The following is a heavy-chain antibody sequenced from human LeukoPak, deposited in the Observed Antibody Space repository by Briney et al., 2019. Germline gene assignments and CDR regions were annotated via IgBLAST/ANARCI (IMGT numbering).Heavy chain of an antibody. V-gene: IGHV4-39*07. CDR3: ARGPSGLRSPFNT. D-gene: IGHD5-12*01. CDR1: GASINIYTYY. Sequence: SETLSLTCTVSGASINIYTYYWGWIRQPPGKGLEWIGSVSYSGSPYYNPSLTSRATISADTSRNQVSLKLTSVTAADTAVYYCARGPSGLRSPFNTWGQGTTVTVSS. J-gene: IGHJ3*02. CDR2: VSYSGSP.